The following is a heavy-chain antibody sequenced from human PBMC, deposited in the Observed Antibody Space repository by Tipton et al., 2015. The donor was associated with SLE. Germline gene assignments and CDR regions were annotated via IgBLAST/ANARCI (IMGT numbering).Heavy chain of an antibody. Sequence: LRLSCTVSGGSISSSSYYWGWIRQPPGKGLEWIGSIYYSGSTYYNPSLKSRVTISVDTSKNQFSLKLSSVTAADTAVYYCARRGPKHNWFDAWGQGTLVTVSS. CDR1: GGSISSSSYY. D-gene: IGHD3-16*01. V-gene: IGHV4-39*01. CDR3: ARRGPKHNWFDA. J-gene: IGHJ5*02. CDR2: IYYSGST.